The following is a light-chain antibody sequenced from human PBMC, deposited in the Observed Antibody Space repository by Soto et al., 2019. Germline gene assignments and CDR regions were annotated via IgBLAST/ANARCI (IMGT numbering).Light chain of an antibody. CDR3: LSYAGGSTSV. V-gene: IGLV2-23*02. J-gene: IGLJ1*01. Sequence: QSALTQPASVSGSPGQSITISCTGTSSDIGYYNLVSWYQQHPGRAPKLLISEVTERPSGVSHRFSASKSGNTASLTISGLQAEDEADYYCLSYAGGSTSVFGTGTKVTVL. CDR1: SSDIGYYNL. CDR2: EVT.